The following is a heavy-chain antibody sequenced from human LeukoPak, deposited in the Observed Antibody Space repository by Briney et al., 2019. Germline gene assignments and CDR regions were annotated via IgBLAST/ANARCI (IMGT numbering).Heavy chain of an antibody. D-gene: IGHD5-18*01. CDR3: ARVRTNSYGCGQ. Sequence: GGSLCLSCAASGFCFSVYWMHWVRQAPGKGLVWVAHINEDGTSASHADSVKGRFTISRDNAKNTLYLQMNSLTVEDTAVYYCARVRTNSYGCGQWGQGSLVTVSS. CDR2: INEDGTSA. V-gene: IGHV3-74*01. J-gene: IGHJ4*02. CDR1: GFCFSVYW.